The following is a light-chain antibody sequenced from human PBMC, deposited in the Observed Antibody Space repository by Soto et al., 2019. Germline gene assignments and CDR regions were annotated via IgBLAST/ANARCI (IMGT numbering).Light chain of an antibody. Sequence: EIVLTQSPGTLSLSPGERATLSCRASQSVSSNYITWYQQKPGQAPRRLIFGASSRATGIPDRFSGSGSGTDFTLTITSLQSEDFEVYYCQQYDNWPWTFGQGTKVDIK. J-gene: IGKJ1*01. CDR3: QQYDNWPWT. V-gene: IGKV3-20*01. CDR1: QSVSSNY. CDR2: GAS.